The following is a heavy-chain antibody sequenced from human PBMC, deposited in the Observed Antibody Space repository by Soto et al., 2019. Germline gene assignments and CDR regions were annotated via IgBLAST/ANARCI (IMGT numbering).Heavy chain of an antibody. CDR2: IYYSGST. CDR1: GGSISSSSYY. V-gene: IGHV4-39*01. CDR3: ARSYVNWFDP. J-gene: IGHJ5*02. Sequence: SETLSLTCTVSGGSISSSSYYWGWIRQPPGKGLEWIGSIYYSGSTYYNPSLKSRVTISVDTSKNQFSLKLSSVTAADTAVYYCARSYVNWFDPWGQGTLVIVSS. D-gene: IGHD1-26*01.